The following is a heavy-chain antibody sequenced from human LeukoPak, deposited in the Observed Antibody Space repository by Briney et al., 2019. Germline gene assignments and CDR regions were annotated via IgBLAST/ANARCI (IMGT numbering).Heavy chain of an antibody. Sequence: PGESLKISCKGSGYSFTSYWTGWVRQMPGKGLEWMGIIYPGDSDTRYHPSFQGQVTISADKSISTAYLQWSSLKASHTAMYYCARLLYEMPTGLGYYGSGSYSDYWGQGTLVTVSS. D-gene: IGHD3-10*01. CDR1: GYSFTSYW. V-gene: IGHV5-51*01. J-gene: IGHJ4*02. CDR3: ARLLYEMPTGLGYYGSGSYSDY. CDR2: IYPGDSDT.